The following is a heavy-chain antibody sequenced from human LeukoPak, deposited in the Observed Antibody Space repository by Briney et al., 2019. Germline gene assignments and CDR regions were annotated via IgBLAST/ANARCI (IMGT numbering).Heavy chain of an antibody. CDR3: AGVGGWQLPKFDY. J-gene: IGHJ4*02. D-gene: IGHD2-15*01. V-gene: IGHV3-48*02. Sequence: GESLTLSCAGSGVNFNAYAMNWVRQAPRKGLEWISYISSGSSTIYYSDSVRGRFSISRDNAENTVYLEINSTGDEDTAVYYCAGVGGWQLPKFDYWGRGTLVTVSS. CDR2: ISSGSSTI. CDR1: GVNFNAYA.